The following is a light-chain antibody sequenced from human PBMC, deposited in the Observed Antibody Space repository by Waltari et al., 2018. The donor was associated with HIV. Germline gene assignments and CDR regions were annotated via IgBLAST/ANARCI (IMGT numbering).Light chain of an antibody. CDR1: SSDVGDYNY. J-gene: IGLJ2*01. V-gene: IGLV2-11*01. CDR3: CSYAGTYSFVI. Sequence: QSALTQPRSVSGSPGQSVTISCTGTSSDVGDYNYVSWYQQYPGKAPKLMIFDVNKRPSGFPDRFSGSKSASTASLTISGLQAEDEADYYCCSYAGTYSFVIFGGGTKVTVL. CDR2: DVN.